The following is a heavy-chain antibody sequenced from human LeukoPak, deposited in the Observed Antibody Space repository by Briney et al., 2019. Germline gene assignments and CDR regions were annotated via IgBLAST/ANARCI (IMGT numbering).Heavy chain of an antibody. CDR1: GFSLSSSGVG. Sequence: SGPTLVNPTQTLTLTCTFSGFSLSSSGVGVGWIRQPPGKALEWLALIYWNDDKRYSPSLKSRLTITKDTSKNQVVLTMTNMDPVDTATYYCAHRPNYARAEYFQHWGQGTLVTVSS. CDR2: IYWNDDK. V-gene: IGHV2-5*01. D-gene: IGHD1-7*01. CDR3: AHRPNYARAEYFQH. J-gene: IGHJ1*01.